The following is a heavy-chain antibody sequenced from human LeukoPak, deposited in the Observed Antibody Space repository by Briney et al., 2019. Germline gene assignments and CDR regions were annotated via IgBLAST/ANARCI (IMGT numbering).Heavy chain of an antibody. Sequence: SVKVSCKASGGTFSSYAISWVRQAPGQGLEWMGRIIPIFGIANYAQKFQGRVTITADKSTSTAYMELSSLRSEDTAVYYCARVTLDGMDVWGRGTTVTVSS. CDR3: ARVTLDGMDV. J-gene: IGHJ6*02. V-gene: IGHV1-69*04. CDR2: IIPIFGIA. CDR1: GGTFSSYA.